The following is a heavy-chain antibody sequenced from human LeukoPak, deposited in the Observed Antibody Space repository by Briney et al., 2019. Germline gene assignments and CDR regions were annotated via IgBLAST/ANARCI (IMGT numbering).Heavy chain of an antibody. CDR2: IIPSFGSS. D-gene: IGHD5-18*01. J-gene: IGHJ5*02. CDR3: ARVTHTELSTWFDP. CDR1: GGTFNNYA. Sequence: GASVKVSCKASGGTFNNYAINCVRQAPGQGLEWMGGIIPSFGSSNYAQKFQGRVTITADESTTTAYMELSSLRSEDAAVYYCARVTHTELSTWFDPWGQGTLVTVSS. V-gene: IGHV1-69*01.